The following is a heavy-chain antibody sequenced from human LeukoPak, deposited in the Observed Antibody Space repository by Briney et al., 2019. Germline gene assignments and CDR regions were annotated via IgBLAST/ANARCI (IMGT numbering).Heavy chain of an antibody. D-gene: IGHD4-23*01. V-gene: IGHV3-23*01. CDR1: GFTFSSYA. CDR3: AKDSAVVMPFDY. J-gene: IGHJ4*02. Sequence: AGGSLRRSCAASGFTFSSYAMSWVRQAPGNGLEWVSAISGSGGSTYYADSVKGRFTISRDNSKNTLYLQMNSLRAEDTAVYYCAKDSAVVMPFDYWGQGTLVTVSS. CDR2: ISGSGGST.